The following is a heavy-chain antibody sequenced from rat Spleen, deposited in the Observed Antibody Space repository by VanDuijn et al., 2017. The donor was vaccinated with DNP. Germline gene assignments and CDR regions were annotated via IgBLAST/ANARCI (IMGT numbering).Heavy chain of an antibody. V-gene: IGHV5-22*01. D-gene: IGHD1-6*01. CDR2: ISYEGGNT. CDR3: ARGDYGSFHYIVDA. Sequence: EVQLVESGGGLMQPGRSMRLSCASSGFIFSDHYMAWVRQAPMKGLEWVASISYEGGNTYYGDSMWGRFTISRDNAKSTLYLQMNSLGSEDTATYYCARGDYGSFHYIVDAWGQGSSVTVS. CDR1: GFIFSDHY. J-gene: IGHJ4*01.